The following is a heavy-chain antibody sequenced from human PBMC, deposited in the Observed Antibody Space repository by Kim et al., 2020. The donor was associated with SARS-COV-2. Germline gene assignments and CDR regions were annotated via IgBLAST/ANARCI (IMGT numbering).Heavy chain of an antibody. D-gene: IGHD2-2*01. V-gene: IGHV3-30*07. Sequence: SGKGRFTISRDNSKNTLYLQMNSLRAEDTAVYYCARDLPVSAAVTDYMDVWGKGTTVTVSS. CDR3: ARDLPVSAAVTDYMDV. J-gene: IGHJ6*03.